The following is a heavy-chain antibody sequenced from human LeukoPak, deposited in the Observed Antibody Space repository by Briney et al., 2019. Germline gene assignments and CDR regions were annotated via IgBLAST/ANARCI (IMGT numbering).Heavy chain of an antibody. Sequence: GGSLRLSCAASGFTFSSYWMSWVRQAPGKGLEWVANIKQDGSEKYYVDSVKGRFTISRDNAKSSLYLQMNSLRAEDTAVYYCARAKSRLAFDYWGQGTLVTVSS. V-gene: IGHV3-7*01. CDR1: GFTFSSYW. CDR3: ARAKSRLAFDY. J-gene: IGHJ4*02. D-gene: IGHD6-25*01. CDR2: IKQDGSEK.